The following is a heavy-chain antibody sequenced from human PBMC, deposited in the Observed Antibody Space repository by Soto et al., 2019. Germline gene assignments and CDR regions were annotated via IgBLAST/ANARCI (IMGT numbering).Heavy chain of an antibody. CDR3: ARFVSAMGVDWFDP. D-gene: IGHD5-18*01. V-gene: IGHV4-31*03. CDR1: GGSISSGGYY. J-gene: IGHJ5*02. Sequence: QVQLQESGPGLVKPSQTLSLTCTVSGGSISSGGYYWSWIRQHPGKGLEWIGYIYYSGSTYYNPSLKSRVTISVDTSKNQFSLKLSSVTAADTAVYYCARFVSAMGVDWFDPWGQGTLVTVSS. CDR2: IYYSGST.